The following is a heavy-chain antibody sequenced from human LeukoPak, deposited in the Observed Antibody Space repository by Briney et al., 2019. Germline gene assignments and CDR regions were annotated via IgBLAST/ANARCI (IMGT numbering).Heavy chain of an antibody. CDR1: GGSISPNY. D-gene: IGHD3-22*01. CDR3: ARLLDYDNSGAPDTFDI. Sequence: SATLSLTCSDSGGSISPNYWAWIRQPPGKGLEYIGHVSYSGRTRFNPSLQSRLTISVDTSNNHFSLQLTSVTAADTAVYYCARLLDYDNSGAPDTFDIWGQGTMVTISS. J-gene: IGHJ3*02. V-gene: IGHV4-59*13. CDR2: VSYSGRT.